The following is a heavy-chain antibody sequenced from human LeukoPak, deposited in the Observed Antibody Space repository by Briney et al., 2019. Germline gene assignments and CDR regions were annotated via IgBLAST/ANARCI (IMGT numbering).Heavy chain of an antibody. J-gene: IGHJ6*02. CDR2: ISYDGSNK. Sequence: PGGSLRLSCAASGFTFSSYGMHWVRQAPGKGLEWVAVISYDGSNKYYADSVKGRFTISRDNSKNTLYLQMNSLRAEDTAVYYCARVGEQLVYYYYGMDVWGQGTTVTVSS. CDR3: ARVGEQLVYYYYGMDV. D-gene: IGHD6-6*01. V-gene: IGHV3-30*03. CDR1: GFTFSSYG.